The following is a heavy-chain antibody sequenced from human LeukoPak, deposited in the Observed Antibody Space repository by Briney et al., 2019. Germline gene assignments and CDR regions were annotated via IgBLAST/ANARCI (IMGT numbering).Heavy chain of an antibody. Sequence: GASVKVSCKASGYTFTSYDINWVRQAPGQGLEWMGWISAYNGNTNYAQKLQGRVTMTTDTSTSTAYMELRSLRSDDTAVYYCARGGPLTKGKRWFDPWGQGTLVTVSS. J-gene: IGHJ5*02. CDR2: ISAYNGNT. D-gene: IGHD4-11*01. V-gene: IGHV1-18*01. CDR1: GYTFTSYD. CDR3: ARGGPLTKGKRWFDP.